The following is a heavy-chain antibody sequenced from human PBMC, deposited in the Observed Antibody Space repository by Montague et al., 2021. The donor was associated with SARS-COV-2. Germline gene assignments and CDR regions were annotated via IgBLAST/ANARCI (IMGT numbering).Heavy chain of an antibody. CDR1: GGSIGAYY. J-gene: IGHJ6*02. CDR3: ARESRLKYLEWSGSRYDYYGMDV. CDR2: ISSSGTT. V-gene: IGHV4-59*01. Sequence: SETLSLTCTVSGGSIGAYYWSWIRQPPGKGPEWIAYISSSGTTNYNPSLKSRITVSVDTSRNQLSLKLSSVTAADSAVYYCARESRLKYLEWSGSRYDYYGMDVWGQGTMVTVSS. D-gene: IGHD3-3*01.